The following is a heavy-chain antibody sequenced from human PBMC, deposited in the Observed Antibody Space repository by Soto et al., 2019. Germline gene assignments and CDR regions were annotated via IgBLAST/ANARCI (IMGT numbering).Heavy chain of an antibody. D-gene: IGHD6-25*01. CDR3: ARLGSASAPARNQRALTRYYFDY. J-gene: IGHJ4*02. CDR1: GGSISSYY. V-gene: IGHV4-59*01. Sequence: SETLSLTCTVSGGSISSYYWSWIRQPPGKGLEWIGYIYYSGSTNYNPSLKSRVTISVDTSKNQFSLKLSSVTAADTGVYYSARLGSASAPARNQRALTRYYFDYWGQGTLVTVSS. CDR2: IYYSGST.